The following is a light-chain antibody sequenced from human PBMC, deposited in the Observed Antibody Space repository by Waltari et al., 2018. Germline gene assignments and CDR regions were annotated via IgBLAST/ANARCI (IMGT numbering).Light chain of an antibody. Sequence: QSALTQPASVSGSLGQPITISCTGANSDVGTYNLVSWYQQHPGKAPKLMIYGGSKRPSVVSNRFSGSQSGNTASLTISGLQAEDDGDYYCCSYAGSSTYVLFGGGTKLTVL. CDR1: NSDVGTYNL. J-gene: IGLJ2*01. CDR3: CSYAGSSTYVL. V-gene: IGLV2-23*01. CDR2: GGS.